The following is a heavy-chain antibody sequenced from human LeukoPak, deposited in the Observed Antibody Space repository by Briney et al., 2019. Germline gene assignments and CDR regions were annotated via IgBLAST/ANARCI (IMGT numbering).Heavy chain of an antibody. V-gene: IGHV1-69*06. J-gene: IGHJ4*02. CDR2: ITPIFGTA. Sequence: SEKVSCKASGGTFSSYAISWVRQAPGQGLEWMGGITPIFGTANYAQKFQGRVTITADKSTSTAYMELSSLRSEDTAVYYCATHYDILTGRFDYWGQGTLVTVSS. D-gene: IGHD3-9*01. CDR3: ATHYDILTGRFDY. CDR1: GGTFSSYA.